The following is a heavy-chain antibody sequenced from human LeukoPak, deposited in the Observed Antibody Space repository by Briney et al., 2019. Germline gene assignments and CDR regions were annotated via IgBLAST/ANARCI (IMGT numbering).Heavy chain of an antibody. J-gene: IGHJ4*02. CDR3: AKLQGRRAFDY. D-gene: IGHD1-14*01. Sequence: GGSLRLSCAASGFTFSSYGMSWVRQAPGKGLEWVSAVSGSGGSTYYADSVKGRFTISRDNSKSTLYLQMNSLRAEDTAVYYCAKLQGRRAFDYWGQGTLVTVSS. CDR2: VSGSGGST. CDR1: GFTFSSYG. V-gene: IGHV3-23*01.